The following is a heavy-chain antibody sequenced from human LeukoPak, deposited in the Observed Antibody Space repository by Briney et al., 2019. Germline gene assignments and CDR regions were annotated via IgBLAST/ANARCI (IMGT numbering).Heavy chain of an antibody. V-gene: IGHV3-23*01. CDR3: ARDQDAYSSGWYGVFDY. D-gene: IGHD6-19*01. Sequence: GGSLRLSCAASGFTFSSYAMSWVRQAPGKGLEWVSVISGSGGSTYYADSVKGRFTISRDNAKNSLSLQMNSLRAEDTAVYYCARDQDAYSSGWYGVFDYWGQGTLVTVSS. CDR1: GFTFSSYA. J-gene: IGHJ4*02. CDR2: ISGSGGST.